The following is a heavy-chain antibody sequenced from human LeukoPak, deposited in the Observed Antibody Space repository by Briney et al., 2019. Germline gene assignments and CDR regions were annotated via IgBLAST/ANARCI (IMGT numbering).Heavy chain of an antibody. V-gene: IGHV1-69*13. CDR3: ARAAATGTPGYYYYYMDV. D-gene: IGHD6-13*01. CDR1: GGTFSSYA. Sequence: GASVKVSCKASGGTFSSYAISWVRQAPGQGLEWMGGIIPIFGTANYAQKFQGRVTITADESTSTAYMELSSLRSEDTAVYYCARAAATGTPGYYYYYMDVWGKGTTVTISS. CDR2: IIPIFGTA. J-gene: IGHJ6*03.